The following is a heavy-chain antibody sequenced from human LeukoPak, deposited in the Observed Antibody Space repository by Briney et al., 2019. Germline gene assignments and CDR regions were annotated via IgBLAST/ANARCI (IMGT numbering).Heavy chain of an antibody. V-gene: IGHV4-59*08. Sequence: SETLSLTCTVSGGSISSYYWSWIRPPPGMGLEWIAYIYYSGNTRYNPSLQSRVTISVDTSKNQFSLKLNSVTAADTAVYYCARHEVGYCHGGSCPYYFDYWGQGTLVTVSS. D-gene: IGHD2-15*01. J-gene: IGHJ4*02. CDR2: IYYSGNT. CDR1: GGSISSYY. CDR3: ARHEVGYCHGGSCPYYFDY.